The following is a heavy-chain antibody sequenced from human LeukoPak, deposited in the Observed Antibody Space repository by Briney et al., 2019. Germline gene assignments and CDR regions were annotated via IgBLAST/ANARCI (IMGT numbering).Heavy chain of an antibody. CDR1: GGSFSGYY. CDR2: IYYSGST. V-gene: IGHV4-59*01. Sequence: SETLSLTCAVYGGSFSGYYWSWIRQPPGKGLEWIGYIYYSGSTNYNPSLKSRVTISVDTSKNQFSLKLSSVTAADTAVYYCAREGGYPRYFDYWGQGTLVTVSS. J-gene: IGHJ4*02. D-gene: IGHD5-12*01. CDR3: AREGGYPRYFDY.